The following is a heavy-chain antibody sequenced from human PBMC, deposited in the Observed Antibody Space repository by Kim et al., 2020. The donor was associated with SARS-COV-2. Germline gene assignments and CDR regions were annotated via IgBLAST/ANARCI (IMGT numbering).Heavy chain of an antibody. D-gene: IGHD2-2*02. CDR2: ISGSGGST. Sequence: GGSLRLSCAASGFTFSSYAMSWVRQAPGKGLEWVSAISGSGGSTYYADSVKGRFTISRDNSKNTLYLQMNSLRAEDTAVYYCAKELSKGTHLVPYTFDYWGQGTLVTVSS. CDR1: GFTFSSYA. V-gene: IGHV3-23*01. CDR3: AKELSKGTHLVPYTFDY. J-gene: IGHJ4*02.